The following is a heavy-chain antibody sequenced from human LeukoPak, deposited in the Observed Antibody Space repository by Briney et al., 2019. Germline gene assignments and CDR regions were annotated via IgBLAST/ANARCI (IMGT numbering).Heavy chain of an antibody. CDR1: GFTFSSYW. D-gene: IGHD5-24*01. J-gene: IGHJ4*02. CDR3: TRVGYIDEGIDY. V-gene: IGHV3-7*04. CDR2: IKQDGSEK. Sequence: EGSLRLSCAASGFTFSSYWMTWVRKAPGKGLEWVANIKQDGSEKYYVDSVKGRFTISRDNAKNSLHLQMNSLRAEDTAIYYCTRVGYIDEGIDYWGQGTLVTVSS.